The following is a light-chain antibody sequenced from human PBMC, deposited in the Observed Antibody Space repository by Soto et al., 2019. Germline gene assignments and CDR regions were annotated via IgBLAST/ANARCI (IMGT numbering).Light chain of an antibody. Sequence: DIQMTQSPSTLSGSVGDRVTITCRASQTISSWLAWYQQKPGKAPKLLIYTASTLQSGVPSRFSGSGSGTDFTLTITSLQPEDFATYYCRQLNTHPRTFGQGTKVDIK. CDR1: QTISSW. CDR3: RQLNTHPRT. V-gene: IGKV1-5*01. CDR2: TAS. J-gene: IGKJ1*01.